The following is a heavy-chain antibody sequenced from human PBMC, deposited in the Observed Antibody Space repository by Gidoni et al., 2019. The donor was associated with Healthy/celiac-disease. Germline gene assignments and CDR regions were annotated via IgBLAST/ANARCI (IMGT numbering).Heavy chain of an antibody. CDR1: GFTFSSYA. CDR3: ARDRFLEWFDAFDI. Sequence: QVQLVESGGGVVQPGRSLRLSCAASGFTFSSYAMHWVRQAPGKGLEWVAVISYDGSNKYYADSVKGRFTISRDNSKNTLYLQMNSLRAEDTAVYYCARDRFLEWFDAFDIWGQGTMVTVSS. CDR2: ISYDGSNK. D-gene: IGHD3-3*01. J-gene: IGHJ3*02. V-gene: IGHV3-30-3*01.